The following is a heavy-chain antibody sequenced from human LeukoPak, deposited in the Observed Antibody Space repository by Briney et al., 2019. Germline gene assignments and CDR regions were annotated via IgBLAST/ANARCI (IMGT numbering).Heavy chain of an antibody. V-gene: IGHV4-59*01. Sequence: SETLSLTCTVSGGSISSYYWSWIRQPPGKGLEWIGYIYYSGSTNYNPSLKSRVTISVDTSKNQFSLKLSSVTAADTAVYYCARVSRDNWNDGYYFDYWGQGTLVTVPS. J-gene: IGHJ4*02. D-gene: IGHD1-20*01. CDR2: IYYSGST. CDR3: ARVSRDNWNDGYYFDY. CDR1: GGSISSYY.